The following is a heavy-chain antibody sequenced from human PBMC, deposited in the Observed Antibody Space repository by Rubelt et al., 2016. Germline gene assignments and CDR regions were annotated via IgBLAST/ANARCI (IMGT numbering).Heavy chain of an antibody. CDR2: ISGSGGST. CDR1: GFTFTRYA. D-gene: IGHD1-14*01. CDR3: TLSTGLYYYGMDV. J-gene: IGHJ6*02. Sequence: SRGGLVQPGGSLRVSCAASGFTFTRYAMNWVRQAPGKGLEWVAAISGSGGSTFYADSVKGRFTISRDNSKNTLYLQMNSLRAEDTAVYYCTLSTGLYYYGMDVWGQGTTVTVSS. V-gene: IGHV3-23*01.